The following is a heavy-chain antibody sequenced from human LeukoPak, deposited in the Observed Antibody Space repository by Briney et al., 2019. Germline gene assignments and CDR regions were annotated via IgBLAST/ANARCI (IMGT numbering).Heavy chain of an antibody. CDR2: ISAYNGNT. V-gene: IGHV1-18*01. CDR3: ATTRRLPLLGFDS. CDR1: GYTFTSYG. D-gene: IGHD2-15*01. Sequence: ASVKVSCKASGYTFTSYGISWVRQAPGQGLEWMGWISAYNGNTNYAQKLQGRVAMTRDTSISTAYMELSSLRSEDTAVYYCATTRRLPLLGFDSWGQGTLVTVSS. J-gene: IGHJ5*01.